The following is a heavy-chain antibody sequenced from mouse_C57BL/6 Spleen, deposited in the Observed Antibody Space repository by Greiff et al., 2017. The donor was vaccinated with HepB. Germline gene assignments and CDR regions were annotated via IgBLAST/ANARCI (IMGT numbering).Heavy chain of an antibody. CDR2: IYPRSGNT. CDR3: ARENYYGSSYGAMDY. Sequence: VQLKESGAELARPGASVKLSCKASGYTFTSYGISWVKQRTGQGLEWIGEIYPRSGNTYYNEKFKGKATLTADKSSSTAYMELRSLTSEDSAVYFCARENYYGSSYGAMDYWGQGTSVTVSS. J-gene: IGHJ4*01. CDR1: GYTFTSYG. D-gene: IGHD1-1*01. V-gene: IGHV1-81*01.